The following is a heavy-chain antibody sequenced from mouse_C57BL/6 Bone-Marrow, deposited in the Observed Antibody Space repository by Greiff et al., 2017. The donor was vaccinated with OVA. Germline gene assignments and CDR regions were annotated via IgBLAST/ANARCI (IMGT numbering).Heavy chain of an antibody. CDR1: GFSLTSYA. CDR2: IWTGGGT. D-gene: IGHD2-5*01. V-gene: IGHV2-9-1*01. J-gene: IGHJ4*01. Sequence: VKLVESGPGLVAPSQSLSITCTVSGFSLTSYAISWVRQPPGKGLEWLGVIWTGGGTNYNSALKSRLSISKDNSKSQVFLKMNSLQTDDTARYYCATIRGSKSYAMDYWGQGTSVTVSS. CDR3: ATIRGSKSYAMDY.